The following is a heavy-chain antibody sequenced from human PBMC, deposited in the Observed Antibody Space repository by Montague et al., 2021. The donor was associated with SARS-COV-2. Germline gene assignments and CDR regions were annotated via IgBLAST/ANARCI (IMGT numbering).Heavy chain of an antibody. CDR2: IYYRGST. Sequence: SETLSLTCTVSGGSISSSSYYWGWIRQPPGKGLEWSGSIYYRGSTYYKPSLKSRGTISVDTSKNQFSLKLSSVTAADTAVYHWARPTYYYDSSGSAAFDIWGQGTMVTVSS. D-gene: IGHD3-22*01. J-gene: IGHJ3*02. CDR1: GGSISSSSYY. CDR3: ARPTYYYDSSGSAAFDI. V-gene: IGHV4-39*01.